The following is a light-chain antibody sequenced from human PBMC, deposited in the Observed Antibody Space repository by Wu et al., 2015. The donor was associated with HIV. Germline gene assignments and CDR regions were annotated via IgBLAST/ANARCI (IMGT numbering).Light chain of an antibody. J-gene: IGKJ4*01. CDR1: QVVISRY. Sequence: EIVLTQSPGTLALSPGERVTLSCRASQVVISRYVAWYQLKPGLPPRLLIYGASSRATDIPDRFSGSGSGTDFTLTITRLEAEDSAVYFCQQYDSSVTFGGGPRWRSN. CDR2: GAS. CDR3: QQYDSSVT. V-gene: IGKV3-20*01.